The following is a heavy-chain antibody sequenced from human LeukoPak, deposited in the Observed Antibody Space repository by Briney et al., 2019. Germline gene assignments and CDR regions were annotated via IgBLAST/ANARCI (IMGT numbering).Heavy chain of an antibody. CDR2: ISAYNGNT. D-gene: IGHD1-26*01. J-gene: IGHJ5*02. CDR1: GYTFTSYA. Sequence: ASVKVSCKASGYTFTSYAMHWVRQAPGQRLEWMGWISAYNGNTNYAQKLQGRVTMTTDTSTSTAYMELRSLRSDDTAVYYCARDILGATGWFDPWGQGTLVTVSS. V-gene: IGHV1-18*01. CDR3: ARDILGATGWFDP.